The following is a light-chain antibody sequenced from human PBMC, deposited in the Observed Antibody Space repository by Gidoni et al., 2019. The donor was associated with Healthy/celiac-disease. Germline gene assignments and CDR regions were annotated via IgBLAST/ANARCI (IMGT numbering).Light chain of an antibody. CDR1: QGISNY. CDR3: HKYNSAPLT. J-gene: IGKJ1*01. V-gene: IGKV1-27*01. CDR2: AAS. Sequence: DIQMTQSPSSLSASVGDRVTITCRASQGISNYLAWYQQKPGKVPKLLIYAASTLQSGVPSRFSGGGSGTDFTLTISGLQPEDVATYYCHKYNSAPLTFGQGTKVEIK.